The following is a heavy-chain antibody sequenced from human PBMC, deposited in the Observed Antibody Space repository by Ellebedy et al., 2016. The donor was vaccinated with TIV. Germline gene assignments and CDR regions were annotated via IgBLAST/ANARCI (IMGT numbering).Heavy chain of an antibody. CDR2: ISTSGSTI. V-gene: IGHV3-11*01. Sequence: GGSLRLSCAASEFTFSDYYMSWIRQAPGMGLEWVAYISTSGSTIYYADSVKGRITISRDNAKHSLYLQMNSLRAEDTAVYYCATSGYSDSWLFRGMDVWGQGTTVTVSS. CDR3: ATSGYSDSWLFRGMDV. D-gene: IGHD6-13*01. CDR1: EFTFSDYY. J-gene: IGHJ6*02.